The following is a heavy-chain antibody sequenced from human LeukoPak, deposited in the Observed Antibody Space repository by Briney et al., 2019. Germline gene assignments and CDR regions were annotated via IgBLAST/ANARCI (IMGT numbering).Heavy chain of an antibody. J-gene: IGHJ3*02. V-gene: IGHV1-69*13. D-gene: IGHD3-22*01. CDR3: ARARYDSSGYYYVSPHAFDI. CDR1: GGTFSSYA. Sequence: ASVKVSCKASGGTFSSYAISWVRQAPGQGLEWMGGIIPIFGTANYAQKFQGRVTITADESTSTAYMELSSLRSEDTAVYYCARARYDSSGYYYVSPHAFDIWGQGTMVTVSS. CDR2: IIPIFGTA.